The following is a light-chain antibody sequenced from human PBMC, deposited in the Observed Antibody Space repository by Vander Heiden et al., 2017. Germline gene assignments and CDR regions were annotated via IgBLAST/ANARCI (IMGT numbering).Light chain of an antibody. CDR3: VLYMDSGISV. Sequence: QTVVTQEPSFPVSPGGTAKSTRGLRSGPVSTSHYPSCYQQTPGQAPRTLIYSTNTRSSGVPDRFSGSILGNKAALTITGAQADDESDYYCVLYMDSGISVFGGGTKLTVL. J-gene: IGLJ3*02. CDR1: SGPVSTSHY. V-gene: IGLV8-61*01. CDR2: STN.